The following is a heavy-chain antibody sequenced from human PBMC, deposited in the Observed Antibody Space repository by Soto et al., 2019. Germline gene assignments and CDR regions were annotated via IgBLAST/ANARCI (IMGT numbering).Heavy chain of an antibody. CDR1: VVSISSYY. Sequence: PXETLSLTCTVSVVSISSYYWTWIRQPPGKGLEWIGYIFFNGITNYNPSLKSRVTMSVDTSKNQFSLKLTSVTAADTAVYYCARGGGSGSYAINWLDPWGQGTLVTVSS. D-gene: IGHD3-10*01. CDR2: IFFNGIT. CDR3: ARGGGSGSYAINWLDP. V-gene: IGHV4-59*01. J-gene: IGHJ5*02.